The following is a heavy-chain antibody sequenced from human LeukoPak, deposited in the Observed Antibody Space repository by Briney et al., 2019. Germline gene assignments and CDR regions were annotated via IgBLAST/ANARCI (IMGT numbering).Heavy chain of an antibody. CDR3: ARDLFDYGDNNWFDP. D-gene: IGHD4-17*01. CDR1: GYTFTGYY. J-gene: IGHJ5*02. V-gene: IGHV1-2*06. Sequence: GASVKVSCKASGYTFTGYYMHWVRQAPGQGLEWMGRINPNSGGTNYAQKFQGRVTMTRDTSISTAYMELSRLRSDDTAVYYCARDLFDYGDNNWFDPWGQGNLVTVSS. CDR2: INPNSGGT.